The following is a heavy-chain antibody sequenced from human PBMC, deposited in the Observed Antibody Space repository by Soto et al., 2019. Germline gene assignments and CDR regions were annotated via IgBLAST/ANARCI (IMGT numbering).Heavy chain of an antibody. CDR1: GGCLSSGGYY. D-gene: IGHD5-12*01. CDR3: ARDTQRGYSGYFDS. V-gene: IGHV4-31*03. J-gene: IGHJ4*02. Sequence: SETLSLTCTVSGGCLSSGGYYWSWIRQHPGKGLEWIGFIYYSGSTYYNPSLKSRVTISVDTSQNQFPLKLSSVTAADTAVYYCARDTQRGYSGYFDSWGQGTLLTVSS. CDR2: IYYSGST.